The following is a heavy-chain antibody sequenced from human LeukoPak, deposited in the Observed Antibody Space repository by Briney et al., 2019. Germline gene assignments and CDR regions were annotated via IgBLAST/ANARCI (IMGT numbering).Heavy chain of an antibody. CDR2: ITGSGGRT. Sequence: RAGGSLRLSCAASGISFSTYAMSWVRQAPGKGLEWVSAITGSGGRTHYADSVKGRFTISRDKSNNTLYLQMNSLRAEDTALYYCAKTGDYFDSSDYYRPDAFDIWGQGTMVTVSS. CDR3: AKTGDYFDSSDYYRPDAFDI. D-gene: IGHD3-22*01. J-gene: IGHJ3*02. V-gene: IGHV3-23*01. CDR1: GISFSTYA.